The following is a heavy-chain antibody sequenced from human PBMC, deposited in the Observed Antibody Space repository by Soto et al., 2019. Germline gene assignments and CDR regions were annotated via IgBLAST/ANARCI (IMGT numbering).Heavy chain of an antibody. V-gene: IGHV5-51*01. J-gene: IGHJ6*03. D-gene: IGHD2-15*01. CDR2: IYPGDSDT. CDR3: ARLRYCSGGSCYDPYYYYYYYMDV. Sequence: GESLKISCKGSGYSLTSYWIGWVRQMPGKGLEWMGIIYPGDSDTRYSPSFQGQVTISADKSISTAYLQWSSLKASDTAMYYCARLRYCSGGSCYDPYYYYYYYMDVWGKGTTVTVSS. CDR1: GYSLTSYW.